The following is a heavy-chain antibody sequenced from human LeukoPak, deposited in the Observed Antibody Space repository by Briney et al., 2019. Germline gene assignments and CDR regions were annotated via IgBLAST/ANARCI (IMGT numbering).Heavy chain of an antibody. Sequence: GASVKVSCKASGYTFTGYYLHWVRQASGQGLEWMGWTNPSTGGTNYARKFQGRVTMTRDTSISTAYLELSRLTSDDTAVYYCARSEAFDYWGQGTLVTVSS. CDR1: GYTFTGYY. J-gene: IGHJ4*02. CDR3: ARSEAFDY. CDR2: TNPSTGGT. V-gene: IGHV1-2*02.